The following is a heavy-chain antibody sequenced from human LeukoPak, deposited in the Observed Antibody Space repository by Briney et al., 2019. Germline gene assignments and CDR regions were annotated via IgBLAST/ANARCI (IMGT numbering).Heavy chain of an antibody. Sequence: SVKVSCKASGGTFSSYAISWVRQAPGQGLEWMGGIIPIFGTANYAQKFQGRVTITADESTSTAYMELSSLRSEDTAVYYCARGAPPYYYDSSGYKFDYWGQGTLVTVSP. D-gene: IGHD3-22*01. V-gene: IGHV1-69*13. J-gene: IGHJ4*02. CDR2: IIPIFGTA. CDR3: ARGAPPYYYDSSGYKFDY. CDR1: GGTFSSYA.